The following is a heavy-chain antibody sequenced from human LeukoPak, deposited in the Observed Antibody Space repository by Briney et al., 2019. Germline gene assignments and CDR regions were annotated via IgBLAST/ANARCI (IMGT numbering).Heavy chain of an antibody. V-gene: IGHV4-59*08. CDR2: IYFRGST. J-gene: IGHJ5*02. D-gene: IGHD6-19*01. CDR1: GGSINSYY. Sequence: PSETLSLTCTVSGGSINSYYWSWVRQPPGKGLEWIGYIYFRGSTNYNPSLKSRVTISIDTSKKQFSLKLSSVTAADTAVYYCARSIAVAGNWFDPWGQGTLVTVSS. CDR3: ARSIAVAGNWFDP.